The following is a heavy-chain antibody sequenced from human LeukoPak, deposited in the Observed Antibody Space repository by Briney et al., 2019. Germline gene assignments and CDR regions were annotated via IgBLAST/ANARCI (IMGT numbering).Heavy chain of an antibody. Sequence: PSETLSLTCAVYGGSFSGYYWSWIRQPPGKGLEWIGEINHSGSTNYNPSLKSRVTISVDTSKNQFSLKLSSVTAADTAMYYCAILNYGGNSGWSDYWGQGTLVTVSS. CDR2: INHSGST. V-gene: IGHV4-34*01. CDR1: GGSFSGYY. CDR3: AILNYGGNSGWSDY. J-gene: IGHJ4*02. D-gene: IGHD4-23*01.